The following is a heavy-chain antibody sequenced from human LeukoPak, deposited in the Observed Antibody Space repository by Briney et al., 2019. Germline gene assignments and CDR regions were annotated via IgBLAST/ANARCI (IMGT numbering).Heavy chain of an antibody. CDR2: ISGYGGST. V-gene: IGHV3-23*01. CDR3: AKDAYDISGYCPY. J-gene: IGHJ4*02. Sequence: GGSLRLSCAASGFTFNNYAMSWVRQAPGKGLEWVSTISGYGGSTNHADSVKGRFTISRDNSKNTLYLQMNSLRAEDTAVYYCAKDAYDISGYCPYWGQGTLVTVSS. D-gene: IGHD3-22*01. CDR1: GFTFNNYA.